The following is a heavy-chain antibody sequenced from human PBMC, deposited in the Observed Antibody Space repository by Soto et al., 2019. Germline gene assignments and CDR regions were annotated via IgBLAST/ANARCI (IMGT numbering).Heavy chain of an antibody. CDR1: GGSFSGYY. V-gene: IGHV4-34*01. CDR2: INHSGST. J-gene: IGHJ4*02. Sequence: SETLSLTCAVYGGSFSGYYWSWIRQPPGKGLEWIGEINHSGSTNYNPSLKSRVTISVDTSKNQFSLKLSSVTAADTAVYYCASPRRKRFYYFDYWGQGTLVTVSS. CDR3: ASPRRKRFYYFDY.